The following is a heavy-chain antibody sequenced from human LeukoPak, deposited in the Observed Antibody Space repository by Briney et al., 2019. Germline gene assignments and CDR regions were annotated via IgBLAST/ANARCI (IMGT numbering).Heavy chain of an antibody. D-gene: IGHD3-3*01. CDR3: ARAPEGYDFWSGYHSYAFDI. Sequence: GGSLRLSCAASGFTFSSYWMHWVRQAPGKGLVWVSRINTDGSSTSYADSVKGRFTISRDNAKNTLYLQMNSLRAEDTAVYYCARAPEGYDFWSGYHSYAFDIWGQGTMVTVSS. V-gene: IGHV3-74*01. CDR1: GFTFSSYW. J-gene: IGHJ3*02. CDR2: INTDGSST.